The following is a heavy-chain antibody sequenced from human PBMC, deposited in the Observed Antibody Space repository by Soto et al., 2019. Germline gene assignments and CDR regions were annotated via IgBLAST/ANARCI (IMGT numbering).Heavy chain of an antibody. Sequence: EVQLVESGGGLVQPGGSLRLSCTASGFTFSTYAMSWVRQAPGKGLEWVSAISTSVGSTYYTDSVKGRFTISRDNSKNTLYLQMNSLRAEDTAVYYCAKGGQSYDYWGQGTLVTVSS. V-gene: IGHV3-23*04. CDR2: ISTSVGST. J-gene: IGHJ4*02. CDR3: AKGGQSYDY. D-gene: IGHD3-10*01. CDR1: GFTFSTYA.